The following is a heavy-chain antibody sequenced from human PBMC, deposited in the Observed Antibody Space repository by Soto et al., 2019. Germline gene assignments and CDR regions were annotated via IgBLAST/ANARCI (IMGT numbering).Heavy chain of an antibody. CDR3: ARAVYCSGGSCDLDAFDI. CDR2: ISAYNGNT. Sequence: ASVKVSCKASGYTFTSYGISWVRQAPGQGLEWMGWISAYNGNTNYAQKLQGRVTMTTDTSTSTAYMELRSLRSDDTAVYYCARAVYCSGGSCDLDAFDIWGQGTMVNVS. CDR1: GYTFTSYG. J-gene: IGHJ3*02. D-gene: IGHD2-15*01. V-gene: IGHV1-18*01.